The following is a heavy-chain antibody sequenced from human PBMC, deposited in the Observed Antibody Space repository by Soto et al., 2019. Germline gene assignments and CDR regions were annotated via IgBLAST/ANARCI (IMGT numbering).Heavy chain of an antibody. Sequence: GGSLRLSCAASGFTFSSYAMSWVRQAPGKGLEWVSAISGSGGSTYYADSVKGRFTISRDNSKNTLYLQMNSLRAEDTAVYYCAKVTGVVVITGWYAFDIWGQGTMVTVSS. D-gene: IGHD3-22*01. V-gene: IGHV3-23*01. CDR3: AKVTGVVVITGWYAFDI. J-gene: IGHJ3*02. CDR2: ISGSGGST. CDR1: GFTFSSYA.